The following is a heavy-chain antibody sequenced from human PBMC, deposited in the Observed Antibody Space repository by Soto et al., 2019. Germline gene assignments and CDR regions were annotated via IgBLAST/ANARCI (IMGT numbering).Heavy chain of an antibody. D-gene: IGHD3-3*01. V-gene: IGHV4-39*01. CDR3: ARGRGVYYDFWSGYYTGNWFDP. J-gene: IGHJ5*02. CDR2: IYYRGST. Sequence: SETLSLTCTVSGGSISSSSSYWGWIRQPPGKGLEWVGRIYYRGSTYYNPSLESRVTISVDTSKNQFSLKLSSVTAADTAVYYCARGRGVYYDFWSGYYTGNWFDPWGQGTLVTVSS. CDR1: GGSISSSSSY.